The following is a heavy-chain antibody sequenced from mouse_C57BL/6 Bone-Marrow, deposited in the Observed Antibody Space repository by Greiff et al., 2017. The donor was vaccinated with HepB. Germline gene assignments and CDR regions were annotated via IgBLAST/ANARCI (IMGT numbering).Heavy chain of an antibody. D-gene: IGHD1-1*01. Sequence: VMLVESGAELVKPGASVKLSCKASGYTFTEYTIHWVKQRSGQGLEWIGWFYPGSGSIKYNEKFKDKATLTADKSSSTVYMELSRLTSEDSAVYFCASSLYGSSYWYFDVWGTGTTVTVSS. CDR1: GYTFTEYT. CDR2: FYPGSGSI. J-gene: IGHJ1*03. V-gene: IGHV1-62-2*01. CDR3: ASSLYGSSYWYFDV.